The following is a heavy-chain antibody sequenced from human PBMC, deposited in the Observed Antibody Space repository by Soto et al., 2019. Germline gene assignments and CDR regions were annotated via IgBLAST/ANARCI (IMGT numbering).Heavy chain of an antibody. CDR1: GFTFRNYA. CDR2: ISGSGGST. CDR3: AKGPLGSGCELDY. V-gene: IGHV3-23*01. D-gene: IGHD6-19*01. Sequence: EVQLLDSGGGLVQPGGSLRLSCDASGFTFRNYAMHWVRQAPGKGLDWVPAISGSGGSTYYADSVKGRFTISRDNSKNTLYLQMSSLRAEDTAADYCAKGPLGSGCELDYGGQGTLVTVSS. J-gene: IGHJ4*02.